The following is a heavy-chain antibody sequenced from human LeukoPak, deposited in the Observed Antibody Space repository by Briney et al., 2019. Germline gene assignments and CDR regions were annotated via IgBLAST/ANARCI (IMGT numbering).Heavy chain of an antibody. V-gene: IGHV3-23*01. Sequence: GGSLRLSCAASGFNFNAYSMAWVRQAPGKGLEWVSAISGSGGSTYYADSVKGRFTISRDNSKNTLYLQMNSLRAEDTAVYYCAKDLVVGATYWGQGILVAVSS. CDR2: ISGSGGST. D-gene: IGHD2-15*01. J-gene: IGHJ4*02. CDR3: AKDLVVGATY. CDR1: GFNFNAYS.